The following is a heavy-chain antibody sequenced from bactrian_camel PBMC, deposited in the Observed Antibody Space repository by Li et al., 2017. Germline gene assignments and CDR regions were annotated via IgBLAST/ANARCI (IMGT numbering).Heavy chain of an antibody. J-gene: IGHJ6*01. Sequence: DVQLVESGGGLVQPGGSLRLSCAASGFTFSSYAMSWVRQAPGKGLEWVSTINRGGGSTYSADSVKGRFTISRDNAKNTLYLQLNSLKTEDTAMYYCAKEEEYYNDYGEMLYFGYRGQGTQVTVS. D-gene: IGHD4*01. CDR1: GFTFSSYA. CDR3: AKEEEYYNDYGEMLYFGY. V-gene: IGHV3S31*01. CDR2: INRGGGST.